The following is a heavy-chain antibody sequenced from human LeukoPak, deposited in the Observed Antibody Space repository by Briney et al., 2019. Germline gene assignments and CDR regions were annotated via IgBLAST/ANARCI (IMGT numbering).Heavy chain of an antibody. CDR2: ISYDGSNE. Sequence: SGGSLRLSCAASGFTFSSYVMHWVRQAPGKGLEWVAIISYDGSNEYYADSVKGRFTISRDNSKNTLYLQMNSLRAEDTAVYYCAKDYDVVWGRGRGYFDYWGQGTLVTVSS. CDR1: GFTFSSYV. D-gene: IGHD3-10*01. J-gene: IGHJ4*02. CDR3: AKDYDVVWGRGRGYFDY. V-gene: IGHV3-30*04.